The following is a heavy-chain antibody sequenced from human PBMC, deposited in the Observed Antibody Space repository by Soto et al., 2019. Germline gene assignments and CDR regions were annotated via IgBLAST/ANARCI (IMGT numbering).Heavy chain of an antibody. Sequence: QITLNESGPTVVRPTETLTLTCRFSGFSLTTSGVGVGWIRQSPGKAPEWLALIYWDDDKRYSASLKSRLTITKDTSKNHVVLTVSVLNPTDTATYYCAHRVLRTVFGLVTTTAIYFDFWGQGNPVAVSS. CDR3: AHRVLRTVFGLVTTTAIYFDF. J-gene: IGHJ4*02. CDR2: IYWDDDK. CDR1: GFSLTTSGVG. V-gene: IGHV2-5*02. D-gene: IGHD3-3*01.